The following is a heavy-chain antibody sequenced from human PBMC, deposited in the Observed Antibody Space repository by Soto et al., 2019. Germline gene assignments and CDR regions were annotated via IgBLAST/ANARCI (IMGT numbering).Heavy chain of an antibody. V-gene: IGHV4-31*03. CDR3: ARASTSPCVDRSCSAWFDA. Sequence: SETLSLTCTVSGGSISNANYYWSWIRHHPGKGLEGIGYIYYTGTTYYSPSLEGRVAISADTSQNPFSLKLGAVTAADTAVYFCARASTSPCVDRSCSAWFDAWGQGTLVTVSS. D-gene: IGHD2-15*01. CDR2: IYYTGTT. CDR1: GGSISNANYY. J-gene: IGHJ5*02.